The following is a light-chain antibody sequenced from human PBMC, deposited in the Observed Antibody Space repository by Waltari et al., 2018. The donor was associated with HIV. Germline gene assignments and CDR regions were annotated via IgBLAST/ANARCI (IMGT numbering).Light chain of an antibody. V-gene: IGLV1-40*01. CDR3: QSYDSGLSEGV. Sequence: QSVLTQPPSVSGAPGQRVAISCTGSSSNSGAGKHVHRDQNNPGRAPKLLIFSNTNRPSGVPDRFSGSKSGTSASLAITGVQAEDEAVYYCQSYDSGLSEGVFGGGTKLAVL. CDR1: SSNSGAGKH. J-gene: IGLJ2*01. CDR2: SNT.